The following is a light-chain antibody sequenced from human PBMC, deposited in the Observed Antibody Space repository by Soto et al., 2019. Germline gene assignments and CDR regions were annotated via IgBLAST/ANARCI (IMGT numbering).Light chain of an antibody. J-gene: IGLJ2*01. CDR1: SSDVGGYNY. Sequence: QSALTQPRSVSGSPGQSVTISCIGTSSDVGGYNYVSWYQQHPGKAPKLMIYDVSQRPSGVPDRFSGSKSGNTASLTISGLQAEDEADYYCCSYAGSHFLFGGGTKLTVL. CDR3: CSYAGSHFL. CDR2: DVS. V-gene: IGLV2-11*01.